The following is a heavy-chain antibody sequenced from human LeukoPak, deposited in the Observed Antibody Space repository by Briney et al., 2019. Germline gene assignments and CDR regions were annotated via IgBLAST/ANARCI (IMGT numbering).Heavy chain of an antibody. Sequence: PGGSLRLSCAASGFTFSSYAMSWFRQAPAKGLEWVSAISGSGGSTYYADSVKGRFTVSRDNSKGTLYLQMNSLRVEDTAVYFCAKKGCSSTSRYGSHFDYWGQGTLVTVSS. D-gene: IGHD2-2*01. CDR1: GFTFSSYA. J-gene: IGHJ4*02. V-gene: IGHV3-23*01. CDR2: ISGSGGST. CDR3: AKKGCSSTSRYGSHFDY.